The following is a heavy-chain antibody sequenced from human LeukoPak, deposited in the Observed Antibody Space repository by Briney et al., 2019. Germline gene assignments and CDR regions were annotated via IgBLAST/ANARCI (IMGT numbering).Heavy chain of an antibody. CDR3: ARDPHASSGSYIIFGYYMDV. CDR2: ISYDGSNK. J-gene: IGHJ6*03. Sequence: GGSLRLSCAASGFTFSSYAMHWVRQAPGKGLEWVAVISYDGSNKYYADSVKGRFTISRDNSKNTLYLQMNSLRAEDTAVYYCARDPHASSGSYIIFGYYMDVWGKGTTVTVSS. V-gene: IGHV3-30*04. D-gene: IGHD1-26*01. CDR1: GFTFSSYA.